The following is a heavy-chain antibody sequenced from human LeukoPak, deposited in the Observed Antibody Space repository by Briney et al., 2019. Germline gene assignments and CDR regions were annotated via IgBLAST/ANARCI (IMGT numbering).Heavy chain of an antibody. CDR2: IYSGGST. CDR1: GFTVSSNY. D-gene: IGHD3-10*01. J-gene: IGHJ6*03. V-gene: IGHV3-53*01. CDR3: ARGEYYYGSGSYYNDYYYYYMDV. Sequence: GGSLRLSCAASGFTVSSNYMSWVRQAPGKGLEWVSVIYSGGSTYYADSVKGRFTISRDNSKNTLYLQMNSLRAEDTAVYYCARGEYYYGSGSYYNDYYYYYMDVWGKGTTVTISS.